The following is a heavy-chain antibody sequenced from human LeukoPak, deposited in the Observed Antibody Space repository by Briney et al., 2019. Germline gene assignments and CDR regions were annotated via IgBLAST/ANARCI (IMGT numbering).Heavy chain of an antibody. J-gene: IGHJ4*02. CDR3: ARGARLTGSGYYFDY. CDR2: IKQDGSEK. V-gene: IGHV3-7*01. D-gene: IGHD3-10*01. Sequence: GGSLILSCAASGFTFSSYSMNWVRQAPGKGLEWVANIKQDGSEKYYVDSVKGRFTISRDNAKDSLYLQMNSLRAEDTAVYYCARGARLTGSGYYFDYWGQGTLVTVSS. CDR1: GFTFSSYS.